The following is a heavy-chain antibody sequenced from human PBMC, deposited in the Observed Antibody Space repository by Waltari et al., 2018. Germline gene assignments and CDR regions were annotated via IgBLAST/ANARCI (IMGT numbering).Heavy chain of an antibody. D-gene: IGHD6-19*01. Sequence: QITLKESGPTLVKPTQTLTLTCTFPGFSLSTSAVGVGWIRQPPGKGLEWLVLVYWNDDNHYSPSLKSRLTITKDTSKNQVVLTMTNMDPVDTATYYCAHGAGWLFDYWGPGTLVTVSS. J-gene: IGHJ4*02. CDR1: GFSLSTSAVG. CDR2: VYWNDDN. CDR3: AHGAGWLFDY. V-gene: IGHV2-5*01.